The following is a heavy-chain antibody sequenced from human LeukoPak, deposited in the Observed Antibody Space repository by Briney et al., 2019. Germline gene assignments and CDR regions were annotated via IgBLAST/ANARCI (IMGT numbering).Heavy chain of an antibody. CDR3: ARGCLVGSNIAVAARSRRHFDY. J-gene: IGHJ4*02. V-gene: IGHV4-34*01. D-gene: IGHD6-19*01. Sequence: SETLSLTCAVYGGSFSGYYWSWIRQPPGKGLEWIGEINHSGSTNYNPSLKSRVTISVDTSKKQFSLKLSSVTAADTAVYYCARGCLVGSNIAVAARSRRHFDYWGQGTLVTVSS. CDR2: INHSGST. CDR1: GGSFSGYY.